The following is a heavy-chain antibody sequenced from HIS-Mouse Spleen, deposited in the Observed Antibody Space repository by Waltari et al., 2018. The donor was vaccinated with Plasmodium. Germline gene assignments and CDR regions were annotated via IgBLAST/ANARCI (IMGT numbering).Heavy chain of an antibody. D-gene: IGHD7-27*01. CDR2: INHSGST. J-gene: IGHJ3*02. Sequence: QVQLQQWGAGLLKPSETLSLTCAVYGGSFSGYYWSWIRQPPGKGLERIGEINHSGSTNYNPSLKSRVTISVDTSKNQFSLKLSSVTAADTAVYYCARGQLGIDAFDIWGQGTMVTVSS. V-gene: IGHV4-34*01. CDR1: GGSFSGYY. CDR3: ARGQLGIDAFDI.